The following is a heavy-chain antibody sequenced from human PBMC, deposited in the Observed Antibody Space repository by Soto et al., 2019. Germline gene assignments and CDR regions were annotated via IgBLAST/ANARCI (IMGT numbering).Heavy chain of an antibody. J-gene: IGHJ6*02. CDR2: ISYDGSNK. V-gene: IGHV3-30*18. CDR1: GFTFSSYG. Sequence: QVQLVESGGGVVQPGRSLRLSCAASGFTFSSYGMHWVRQAPGKGLEWVAVISYDGSNKYYADSVKGRFTISRDNSKNTLYLQMNSLRAEDTAVYYCAKARGPYYYYGMDVWGQGTTVTVSS. CDR3: AKARGPYYYYGMDV.